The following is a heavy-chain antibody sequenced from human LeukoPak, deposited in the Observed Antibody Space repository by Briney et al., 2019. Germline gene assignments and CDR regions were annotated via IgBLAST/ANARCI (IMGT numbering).Heavy chain of an antibody. CDR1: GFTYSHYG. CDR3: AKLEGYCSGGSCYAGYFQH. Sequence: GGSLRLSCVASGFTYSHYGMNWVRQAPGKGLEWVSGITSDSRGIYYADSVKGRFTIYRDNSKMTLYLQMDSLGVEDTALYYCAKLEGYCSGGSCYAGYFQHWGQGTLVTVSS. D-gene: IGHD2-15*01. CDR2: ITSDSRGI. J-gene: IGHJ1*01. V-gene: IGHV3-23*01.